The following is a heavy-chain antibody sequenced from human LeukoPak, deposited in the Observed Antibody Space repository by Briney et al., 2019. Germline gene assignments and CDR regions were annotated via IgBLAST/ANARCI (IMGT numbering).Heavy chain of an antibody. V-gene: IGHV4-38-2*01. CDR3: ARHCSGGSCYFI. CDR2: IYHSGST. Sequence: SETLSLTCAVSGYSISSGYYWGWIRQPPGKGLEWIGSIYHSGSTYYNPSLKSRVTISVDTSKNQVSLKLSFVTAADTAVYYCARHCSGGSCYFIWGQRTLVTVSS. J-gene: IGHJ4*02. CDR1: GYSISSGYY. D-gene: IGHD2-15*01.